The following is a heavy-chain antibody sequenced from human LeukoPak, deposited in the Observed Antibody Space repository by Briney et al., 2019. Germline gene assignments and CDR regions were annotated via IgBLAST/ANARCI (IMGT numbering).Heavy chain of an antibody. CDR2: IYSGGSK. CDR3: ARASYIKSWYGMDV. V-gene: IGHV3-53*04. D-gene: IGHD6-13*01. J-gene: IGHJ6*02. CDR1: GLTVSSNY. Sequence: PGGSLRLSCAASGLTVSSNYMRWVRDARGKGLVGVSVIYSGGSKYYADSVKGRFTISRHNSKNTLYLQMNSLRAEDTAVYYGARASYIKSWYGMDVWGQGTTVTVSS.